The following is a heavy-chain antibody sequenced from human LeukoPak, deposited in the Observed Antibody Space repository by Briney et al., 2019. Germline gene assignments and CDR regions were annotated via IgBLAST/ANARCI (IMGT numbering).Heavy chain of an antibody. D-gene: IGHD2-15*01. CDR3: ARGVVAHDVDWYFDL. V-gene: IGHV1-69*04. CDR2: ITPILGIA. J-gene: IGHJ2*01. CDR1: GGTFSSYA. Sequence: ASVKVSCKASGGTFSSYAISWVRQAPGQGLEWMGRITPILGIANYAQKFQGRVTITADKSTSTAYMELSSLRSEDTAVYYCARGVVAHDVDWYFDLWGRGTLVTVSS.